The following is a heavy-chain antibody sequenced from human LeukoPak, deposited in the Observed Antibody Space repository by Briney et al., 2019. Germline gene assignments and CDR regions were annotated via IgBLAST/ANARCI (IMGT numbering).Heavy chain of an antibody. J-gene: IGHJ6*02. CDR1: GGTFSSYA. CDR3: ARDDYDGSSYYYYGMDV. CDR2: ISAYNGNT. Sequence: ASVKVSCKASGGTFSSYAISWVRQAPGQGLEWMGWISAYNGNTNYAQKLQGRVSMTTDTSTSTVYMEVRSLRSDDTAVYYCARDDYDGSSYYYYGMDVWGQGTTVTVSS. V-gene: IGHV1-18*01. D-gene: IGHD3-22*01.